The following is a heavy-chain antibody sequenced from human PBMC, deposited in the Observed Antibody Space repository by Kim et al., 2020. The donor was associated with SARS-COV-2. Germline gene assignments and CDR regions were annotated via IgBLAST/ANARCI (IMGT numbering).Heavy chain of an antibody. CDR3: ARSFLWFVELLPPSWVSFYFDY. CDR2: IYYSGST. Sequence: SETLSLTCTVSGGSISSSSYYWGWIRQPPGKGLEWIGSIYYSGSTYYNPSLKSRVTISVDTSKNQFSLKLSSVTAADTAVYYCARSFLWFVELLPPSWVSFYFDYWGQGTLVTVSS. J-gene: IGHJ4*02. V-gene: IGHV4-39*01. CDR1: GGSISSSSYY. D-gene: IGHD3-10*01.